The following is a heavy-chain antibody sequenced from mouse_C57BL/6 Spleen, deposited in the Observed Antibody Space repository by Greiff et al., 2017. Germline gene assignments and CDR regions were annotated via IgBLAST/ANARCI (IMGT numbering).Heavy chain of an antibody. V-gene: IGHV1-59*01. CDR1: GYTFTSYW. D-gene: IGHD1-1*01. CDR3: ATPITTVVGGFAY. CDR2: IDPSDSYT. Sequence: QVQLQQPGAELVRPGTSVKLSCKASGYTFTSYWMHWVKQRPGQGLEWIGVIDPSDSYTNYNQKFKGKATLTVDTSSSTAYMQLSSLTSEDSAVYYCATPITTVVGGFAYWGKGTLVTVSA. J-gene: IGHJ3*01.